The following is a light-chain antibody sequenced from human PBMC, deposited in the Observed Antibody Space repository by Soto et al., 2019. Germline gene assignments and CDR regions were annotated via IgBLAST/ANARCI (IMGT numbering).Light chain of an antibody. V-gene: IGLV2-14*01. J-gene: IGLJ2*01. CDR2: DVS. CDR3: SSYTSSSTPVV. CDR1: SSDVGGYNY. Sequence: QSVLTQPASVSGSPRQSITISCTGTSSDVGGYNYVSWYQQHPGKAPKLMIYDVSNRPSGVSNRFSGPKSGNTASLTISGLQAEDEADYYCSSYTSSSTPVVFGGGTKVTVL.